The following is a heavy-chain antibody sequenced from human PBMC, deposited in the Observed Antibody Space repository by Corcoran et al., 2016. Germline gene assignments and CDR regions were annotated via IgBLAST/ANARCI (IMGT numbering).Heavy chain of an antibody. Sequence: QVQLVQSGAEVKKPGSSVKVSCKASGGTFSSYAISWVRQAPGQGLEWMGGIIPIFGTANYAQKFQGRVTITADESTSTAYMELSSLRSEDTAGYYCARFRGRIAAAGDDAFDIWGQGTMVTVSS. J-gene: IGHJ3*02. D-gene: IGHD6-13*01. CDR1: GGTFSSYA. V-gene: IGHV1-69*01. CDR3: ARFRGRIAAAGDDAFDI. CDR2: IIPIFGTA.